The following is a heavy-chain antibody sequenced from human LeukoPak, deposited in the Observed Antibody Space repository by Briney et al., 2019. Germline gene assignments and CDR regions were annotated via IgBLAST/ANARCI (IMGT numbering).Heavy chain of an antibody. V-gene: IGHV4-39*07. Sequence: SETLSLTCTVSGGSINSGANYWAWISQPPGTGLEWIGTIYYSGSTYYNPSLNSRVTMSLDTSKNQFSLKLSSVTAADTAVYYCAREAYNWNVDAFDIWGQGTMVTVSS. CDR3: AREAYNWNVDAFDI. J-gene: IGHJ3*02. CDR2: IYYSGST. CDR1: GGSINSGANY. D-gene: IGHD1-20*01.